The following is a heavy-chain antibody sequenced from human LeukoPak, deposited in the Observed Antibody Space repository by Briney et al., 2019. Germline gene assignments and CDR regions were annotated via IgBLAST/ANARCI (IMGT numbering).Heavy chain of an antibody. CDR3: ARDATVTTAGAFDI. D-gene: IGHD4-17*01. J-gene: IGHJ3*02. CDR2: IYYSGST. V-gene: IGHV4-30-4*07. Sequence: SETLSLTCAVSGGSISSGGYSWSWIRQPPGKGLGWIGYIYYSGSTYYNPSLKSRVTVSVDTSKNQFSLKLSSVTAADTAVYYCARDATVTTAGAFDIWGQGTMVTVSS. CDR1: GGSISSGGYS.